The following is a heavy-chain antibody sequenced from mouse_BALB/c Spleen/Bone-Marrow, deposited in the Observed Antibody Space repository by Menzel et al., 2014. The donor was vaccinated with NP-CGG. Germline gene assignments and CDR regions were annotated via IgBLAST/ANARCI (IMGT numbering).Heavy chain of an antibody. V-gene: IGHV5-6-5*01. CDR1: GFTFSSYA. CDR3: AGSTMITTGNYFDY. CDR2: INSGDSN. J-gene: IGHJ2*01. Sequence: EVHLVESGGGLVKPGGSLKLSCAASGFTFSSYAMSWVRQTPEKRLEWVASINSGDSNYYPDSVKGRFTISRDNARNILYLQMSSLRSEDTAMYYCAGSTMITTGNYFDYWGQGTTLTVSS. D-gene: IGHD2-4*01.